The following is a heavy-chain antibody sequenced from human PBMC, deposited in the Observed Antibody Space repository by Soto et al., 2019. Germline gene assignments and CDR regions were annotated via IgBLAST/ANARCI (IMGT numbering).Heavy chain of an antibody. CDR3: ARGKATVSTSDY. J-gene: IGHJ4*01. D-gene: IGHD4-17*01. Sequence: QVQLQESGPGLVKPSQTLSLTCTVSGGSISRGDYYWSWIRQPPGKGLAWIGYIYYSGSTYYNPSLKSQVTISVDTAKNQFSLKLSAVTAALTAAYFGARGKATVSTSDYWCRETLFTVCS. CDR2: IYYSGST. V-gene: IGHV4-30-4*01. CDR1: GGSISRGDYY.